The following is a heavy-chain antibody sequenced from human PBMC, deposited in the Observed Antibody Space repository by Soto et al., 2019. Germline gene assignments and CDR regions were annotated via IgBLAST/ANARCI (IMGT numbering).Heavy chain of an antibody. CDR1: GGTFSSYT. D-gene: IGHD5-12*01. CDR3: ARDHRPLGIVATIYYYHAMDV. V-gene: IGHV1-69*04. J-gene: IGHJ6*02. Sequence: GASVKVSCKASGGTFSSYTISWVRQAPGQGLEWMGRIIPILGIANYAQKFQGRVTITADKSTSTAYMELSSLRSEDTAVYYCARDHRPLGIVATIYYYHAMDVWGQGTTVTVSS. CDR2: IIPILGIA.